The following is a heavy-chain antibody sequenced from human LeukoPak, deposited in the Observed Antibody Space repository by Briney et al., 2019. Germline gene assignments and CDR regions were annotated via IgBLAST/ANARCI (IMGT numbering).Heavy chain of an antibody. CDR1: GYTFTSYG. J-gene: IGHJ4*02. V-gene: IGHV1-18*01. Sequence: GASVKVSCKASGYTFTSYGISWVRQAPGQGLEWMGWISAYSGNTNYAQKLQGRVTMTTDTSTSTAYMELRSLRSDDTAVYYCARVANYYDSSGLSDYWGQGTLVTVSS. CDR2: ISAYSGNT. D-gene: IGHD3-22*01. CDR3: ARVANYYDSSGLSDY.